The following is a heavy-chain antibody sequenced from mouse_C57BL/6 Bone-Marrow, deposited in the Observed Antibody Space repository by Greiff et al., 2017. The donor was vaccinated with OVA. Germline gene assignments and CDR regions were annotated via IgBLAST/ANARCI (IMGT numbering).Heavy chain of an antibody. Sequence: QVQLKESGPELVKPGASVKLSCKASGYTFTSYDINWVKQRPGQGLEWIGWIYPRDGSTKYNEKFKGKATLTVDPSSSTAYMELHSLTSEDSAVYFCARKRWLLLFAYWGQGTLVTVSA. CDR1: GYTFTSYD. CDR2: IYPRDGST. CDR3: ARKRWLLLFAY. J-gene: IGHJ3*01. V-gene: IGHV1-85*01. D-gene: IGHD2-3*01.